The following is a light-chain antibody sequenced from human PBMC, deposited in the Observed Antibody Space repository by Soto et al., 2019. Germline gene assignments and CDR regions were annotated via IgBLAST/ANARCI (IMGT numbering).Light chain of an antibody. J-gene: IGKJ4*01. Sequence: DIQMTQSPSTLSASVGDRVTITCRAGQSISSWLAWYQQKPGKAPKLLIYKASSLESGVPSRFSGSGSGTEFTLTISSLQPADFATYYCQQYNSYPLPFGGGTKVAIK. CDR2: KAS. CDR3: QQYNSYPLP. V-gene: IGKV1-5*03. CDR1: QSISSW.